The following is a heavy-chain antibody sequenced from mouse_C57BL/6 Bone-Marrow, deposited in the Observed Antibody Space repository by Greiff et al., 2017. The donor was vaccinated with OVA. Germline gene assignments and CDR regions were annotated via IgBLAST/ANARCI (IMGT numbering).Heavy chain of an antibody. V-gene: IGHV1-5*01. Sequence: VQLQQSGTVLARPGASVKMSCKTSGYTFTSYWMHWVKQRPGQGLEWIGAIYPGNSDTSYNQKFKGKAKLTAVTSASTAYMELSSLTNEDSADYYGTRSRTGTSARDYWGQGTSVTVSS. CDR1: GYTFTSYW. CDR3: TRSRTGTSARDY. J-gene: IGHJ4*01. CDR2: IYPGNSDT. D-gene: IGHD4-1*01.